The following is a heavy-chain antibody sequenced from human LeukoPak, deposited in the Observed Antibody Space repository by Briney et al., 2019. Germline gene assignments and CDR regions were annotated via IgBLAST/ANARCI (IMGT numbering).Heavy chain of an antibody. J-gene: IGHJ4*02. V-gene: IGHV1-18*01. CDR3: ARDYYGDYPPAGFFDY. CDR1: GYTFTSYG. D-gene: IGHD4-17*01. CDR2: ISAYNGNT. Sequence: ASVKVSCKASGYTFTSYGISWVRQAPGQGLEWMGWISAYNGNTSYAQKLQGRVTMTTDTSTSTAYMELRSLRSDDTAVYYCARDYYGDYPPAGFFDYWGQGTLVTVSS.